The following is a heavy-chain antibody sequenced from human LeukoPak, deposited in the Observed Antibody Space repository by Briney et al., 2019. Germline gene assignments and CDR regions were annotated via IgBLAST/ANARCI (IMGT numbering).Heavy chain of an antibody. CDR3: ARVLIAAAGTYFDY. J-gene: IGHJ4*02. CDR1: GFTFSSYA. D-gene: IGHD6-13*01. CDR2: ISYDGSNK. Sequence: GRSLRLSCAASGFTFSSYAMHWVRQAPGKGLGWVAVISYDGSNKYYADSVEGRFTISRDNSKNTLYLQMNSLRAEDTAVYYCARVLIAAAGTYFDYWGQGTLVTVSS. V-gene: IGHV3-30-3*01.